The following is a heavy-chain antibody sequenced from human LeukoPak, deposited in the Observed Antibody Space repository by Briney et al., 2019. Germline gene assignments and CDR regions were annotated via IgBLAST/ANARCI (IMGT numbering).Heavy chain of an antibody. J-gene: IGHJ6*02. CDR2: FDPEDGET. CDR3: ATDRSWELRANYYGMDV. D-gene: IGHD1-26*01. CDR1: GYTLTELS. Sequence: GASVKVSCKVSGYTLTELSMHWVRQAPGKGLEWMGGFDPEDGETIYAQKFQGRVTMTEDTSTDTAYMELSSLRSEDTAVYYWATDRSWELRANYYGMDVWGQGTTVTVSS. V-gene: IGHV1-24*01.